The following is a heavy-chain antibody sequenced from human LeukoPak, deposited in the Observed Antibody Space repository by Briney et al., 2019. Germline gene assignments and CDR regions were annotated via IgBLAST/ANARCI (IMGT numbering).Heavy chain of an antibody. D-gene: IGHD3-10*01. Sequence: QAGGSLRLSCAASGFSFSTYFMLWFRHGPGKGPVSVSRISNDGANTWYADAVRGRFTVSRDNAKNTLYLQMNSLTVGDTAVYYCVRDSTSGVDYWGPGTLVTVSS. J-gene: IGHJ4*02. V-gene: IGHV3-74*01. CDR1: GFSFSTYF. CDR2: ISNDGANT. CDR3: VRDSTSGVDY.